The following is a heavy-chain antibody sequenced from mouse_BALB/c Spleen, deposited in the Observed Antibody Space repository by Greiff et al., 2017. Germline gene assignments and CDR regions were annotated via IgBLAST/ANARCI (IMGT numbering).Heavy chain of an antibody. CDR3: ARRPWFAY. Sequence: EVKVVESGGGLVKPGGSLKLSCAASGFAFSSYDMSWVRQTPEKRLEWVAYISSGGGSTYYPDTVKGRFTISRDNAKNTLYLQMSSLKSEDTAMYYCARRPWFAYWGQGTLVTVSA. V-gene: IGHV5-12-1*01. CDR1: GFAFSSYD. J-gene: IGHJ3*01. CDR2: ISSGGGST.